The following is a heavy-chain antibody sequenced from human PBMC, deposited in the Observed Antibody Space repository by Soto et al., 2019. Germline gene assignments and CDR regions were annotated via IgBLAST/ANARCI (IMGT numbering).Heavy chain of an antibody. CDR1: GFSFTTAGVA. CDR2: IYYNDDR. Sequence: SGPTLVNPPQTLTLTCTFSGFSFTTAGVAVGWIRQNPGGALEWLTLIYYNDDRRFSPSLKTRLTITGDTSKNPVVLSLTNVDPGDTATYFCAHSDGGYEIIYFDFWGQGIPVTVSS. D-gene: IGHD5-12*01. J-gene: IGHJ4*02. CDR3: AHSDGGYEIIYFDF. V-gene: IGHV2-5*01.